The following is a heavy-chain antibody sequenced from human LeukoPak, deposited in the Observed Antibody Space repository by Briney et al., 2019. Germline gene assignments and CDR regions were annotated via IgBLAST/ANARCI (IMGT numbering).Heavy chain of an antibody. CDR1: GGSFSGYY. J-gene: IGHJ4*02. Sequence: SETLSLTCAACGGSFSGYYWRWIRQPPGKGLEWIGEINHSGSTNYNQSLKSRVTISVDMSKTQFSLKLSSVTAADTAVYYCASGGVAATIYYFDYWGQGTLVTVSS. V-gene: IGHV4-34*01. D-gene: IGHD2-15*01. CDR3: ASGGVAATIYYFDY. CDR2: INHSGST.